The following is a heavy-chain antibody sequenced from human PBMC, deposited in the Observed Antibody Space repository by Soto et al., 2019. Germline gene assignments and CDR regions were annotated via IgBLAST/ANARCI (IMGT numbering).Heavy chain of an antibody. D-gene: IGHD6-13*01. V-gene: IGHV3-21*01. J-gene: IGHJ5*02. CDR3: TRDASRDSSARGWFDP. Sequence: PAGSLSLSCAASGFTFRSFTMNWVRQAPGKGLEWVSTISSNSAYIYYTDALRGRFTISRDNAKNSLHLQMNSLRAEDTAVYYCTRDASRDSSARGWFDPWGPGTLVTVSS. CDR1: GFTFRSFT. CDR2: ISSNSAYI.